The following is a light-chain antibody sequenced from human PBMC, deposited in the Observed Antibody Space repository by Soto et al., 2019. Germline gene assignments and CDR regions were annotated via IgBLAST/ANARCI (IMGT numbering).Light chain of an antibody. Sequence: DIVMTQSPDSLAVSLGERATINCKSSQSVLSSSNNKNYLAWYQQKPGQPPKLLIYWASTRESGVPDRFSGSGSGTDFTLTVSSLQAEDLAVYYCQQYYSTPDTFGQGTKLEIK. J-gene: IGKJ2*01. V-gene: IGKV4-1*01. CDR1: QSVLSSSNNKNY. CDR2: WAS. CDR3: QQYYSTPDT.